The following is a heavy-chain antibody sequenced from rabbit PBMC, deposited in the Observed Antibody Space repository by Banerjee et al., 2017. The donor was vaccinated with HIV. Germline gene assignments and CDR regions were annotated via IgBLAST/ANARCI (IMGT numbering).Heavy chain of an antibody. CDR2: INYGDGST. V-gene: IGHV1S47*01. CDR1: GFDLSSYY. CDR3: ARDLAGVIGWNFGL. Sequence: QEQLVESGGGLVQPEGSLTLTCTVSGFDLSSYYYMCWVRQAPGKGLEWIGCINYGDGSTYYASWVNGRFTISKSTSLNTVTLQMTSLTAADTATYFCARDLAGVIGWNFGLWGPGTLVTVS. J-gene: IGHJ4*01. D-gene: IGHD4-1*01.